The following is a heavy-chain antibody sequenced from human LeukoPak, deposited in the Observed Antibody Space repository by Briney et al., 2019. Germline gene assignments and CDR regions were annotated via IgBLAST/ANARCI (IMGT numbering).Heavy chain of an antibody. Sequence: PSETLSLTCAVYGGSFSGYYWSWIRQPPGKGLEWIGEINHSGSANYNPSLKSPVTISVDTSKNQFSLRLSSVTAADTAVYYCARSYTTSSGGAYNWFDPWGQGTLVTVSS. CDR2: INHSGSA. D-gene: IGHD6-6*01. J-gene: IGHJ5*02. V-gene: IGHV4-34*01. CDR1: GGSFSGYY. CDR3: ARSYTTSSGGAYNWFDP.